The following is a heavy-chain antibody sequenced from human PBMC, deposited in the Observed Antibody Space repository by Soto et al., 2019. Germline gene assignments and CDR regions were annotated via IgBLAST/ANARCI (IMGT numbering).Heavy chain of an antibody. CDR1: GGSISSSRYY. D-gene: IGHD3-22*01. V-gene: IGHV4-39*01. CDR2: IYYSGST. CDR3: ARVAVDYYDSSGSWIDY. Sequence: ETLSLTCTVSGGSISSSRYYWGWIRQPPGKGLEWIGTIYYSGSTYYNPSLKSRVTISVDTSKNQFSLKLSSVTAADTAVYYCARVAVDYYDSSGSWIDYWGQGTQVTVSS. J-gene: IGHJ4*02.